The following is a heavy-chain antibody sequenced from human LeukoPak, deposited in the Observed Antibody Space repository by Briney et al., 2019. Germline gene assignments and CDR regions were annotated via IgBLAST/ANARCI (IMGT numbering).Heavy chain of an antibody. CDR2: IYTSGST. CDR3: ARENEVGARGLDY. D-gene: IGHD1-26*01. CDR1: DGSFSGYY. Sequence: SETLSLTCAVYDGSFSGYYWSWIRQPAGKGLEWIGRIYTSGSTNYNPSLKSRVTMSVDTSKNQFSLKLTSVTAADTAVYYCARENEVGARGLDYWGQGTLVTVSS. V-gene: IGHV4-4*07. J-gene: IGHJ4*02.